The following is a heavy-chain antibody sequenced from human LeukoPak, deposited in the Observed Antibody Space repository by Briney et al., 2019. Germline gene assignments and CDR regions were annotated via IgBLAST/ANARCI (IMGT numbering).Heavy chain of an antibody. J-gene: IGHJ4*02. D-gene: IGHD6-13*01. V-gene: IGHV3-7*03. CDR2: IKQDGSEK. Sequence: GGSLRLSCAASGFTFSSYWMSWVRQAPGKGLEWVANIKQDGSEKYYVDSVKGRFAISRDNAKNSLYLQMNSLRAEDTAVYYCGRGGGSSSWLLDYWGQGTLVTVSS. CDR3: GRGGGSSSWLLDY. CDR1: GFTFSSYW.